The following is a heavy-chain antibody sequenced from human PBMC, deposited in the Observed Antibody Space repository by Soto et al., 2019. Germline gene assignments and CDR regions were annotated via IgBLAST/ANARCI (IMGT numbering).Heavy chain of an antibody. J-gene: IGHJ6*02. CDR3: AKNNRGRSFLEWLWGGMDV. D-gene: IGHD3-3*01. V-gene: IGHV3-9*03. CDR1: GFTFDDYA. Sequence: EVQLVESGGGLVQPGRSLRLSCADSGFTFDDYAMHWVRQAPGKGLEWVSGISWNSGSIGYADSVKGRFTISRDNAKNSLYLQMNRLRGEDMALYYCAKNNRGRSFLEWLWGGMDVWGQGTTVTVSS. CDR2: ISWNSGSI.